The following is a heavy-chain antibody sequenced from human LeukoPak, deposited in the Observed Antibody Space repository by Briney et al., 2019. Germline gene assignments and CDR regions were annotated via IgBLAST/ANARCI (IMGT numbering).Heavy chain of an antibody. CDR3: ARSSRWPGYCSGGSCPGGY. D-gene: IGHD2-15*01. J-gene: IGHJ4*02. Sequence: PGGSLRLSCAASGFTFSSYEMNWVRQAPGKGLEWVSYISSSGSTIYYADSVKGRFTISRDNAKNSLYLQMNSLRAEDTAVYYCARSSRWPGYCSGGSCPGGYWGQGTLVTVSS. CDR2: ISSSGSTI. CDR1: GFTFSSYE. V-gene: IGHV3-48*03.